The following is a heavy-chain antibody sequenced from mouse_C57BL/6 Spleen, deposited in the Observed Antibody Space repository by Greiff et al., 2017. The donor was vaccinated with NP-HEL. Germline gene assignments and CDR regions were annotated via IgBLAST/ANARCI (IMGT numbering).Heavy chain of an antibody. V-gene: IGHV5-4*01. J-gene: IGHJ1*03. CDR1: GFTFSSYA. Sequence: EVQGVESGGGLVKPGGSLKLSCAASGFTFSSYAMSWVRQTPEKRLEWVATISDGGSYTYYPDNVKGRFTISRDNAKNNLYLQMSHLKSEDTAMYYCAREETWVYDKYFDVWGTGTTVTVSS. D-gene: IGHD2-3*01. CDR3: AREETWVYDKYFDV. CDR2: ISDGGSYT.